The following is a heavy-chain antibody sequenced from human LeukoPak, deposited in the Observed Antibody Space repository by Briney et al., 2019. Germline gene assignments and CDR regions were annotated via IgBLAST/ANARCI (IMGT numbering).Heavy chain of an antibody. Sequence: GGSLRLSCAASGFTFSSYAMHWVRQAPGKGLEWVAVISYDGSNKYYADSVKGRFTIPRDNSKNTLYLQMNSLRAEDTAVYYCAREYGGYFDYWGQGTLVTVSS. D-gene: IGHD3-16*01. CDR3: AREYGGYFDY. V-gene: IGHV3-30*04. J-gene: IGHJ4*02. CDR2: ISYDGSNK. CDR1: GFTFSSYA.